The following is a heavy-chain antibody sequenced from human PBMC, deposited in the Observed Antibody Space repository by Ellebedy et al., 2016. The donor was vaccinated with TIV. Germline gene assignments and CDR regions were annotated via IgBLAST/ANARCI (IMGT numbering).Heavy chain of an antibody. J-gene: IGHJ4*02. CDR2: IYHIGGT. CDR3: ASGYYDTLTGSTGGDFDS. CDR1: NYSISSGSY. V-gene: IGHV4-38-2*02. Sequence: SETLSLTCTVSNYSISSGSYWGWIRQPPGKGLEWIGSIYHIGGTYRNPSLKSRVTISVDTSKNHLYLKLSSVTAADTAVYYCASGYYDTLTGSTGGDFDSWGQGTLVTVSS. D-gene: IGHD3-9*01.